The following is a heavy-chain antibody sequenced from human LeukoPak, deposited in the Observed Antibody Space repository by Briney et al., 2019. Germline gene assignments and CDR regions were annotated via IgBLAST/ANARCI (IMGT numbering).Heavy chain of an antibody. CDR3: AKDGGNCSSTSCYTLFVDY. Sequence: GGSLRLSCAASGFTFSSYGMHWVRQAPGKGPEWVAVIWYDGSNKYYADSVKGRFTISRDNSKNTLYLQMNSLRAEDTAVYYCAKDGGNCSSTSCYTLFVDYWGQGTLVTVSS. V-gene: IGHV3-33*06. CDR2: IWYDGSNK. J-gene: IGHJ4*02. CDR1: GFTFSSYG. D-gene: IGHD2-2*02.